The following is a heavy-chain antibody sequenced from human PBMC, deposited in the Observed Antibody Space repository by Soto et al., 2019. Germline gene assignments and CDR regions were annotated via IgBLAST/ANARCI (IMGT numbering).Heavy chain of an antibody. CDR3: ARFRTYYDSSGFAFDI. J-gene: IGHJ3*02. Sequence: GESLKLSCRGSGYSFTSYWISWVRQMPGKGLEWMGRIDPSDSYTNYSPSFQGHVTISADKSISTAYLQWSSLKASDTAMYYCARFRTYYDSSGFAFDIWGQGTMVTVSS. D-gene: IGHD3-22*01. CDR1: GYSFTSYW. CDR2: IDPSDSYT. V-gene: IGHV5-10-1*01.